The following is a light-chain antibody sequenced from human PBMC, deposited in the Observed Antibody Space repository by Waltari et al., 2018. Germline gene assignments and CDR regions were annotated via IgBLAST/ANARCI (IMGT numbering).Light chain of an antibody. V-gene: IGKV3-20*01. CDR2: GAS. J-gene: IGKJ2*01. CDR3: QHYGSSPET. CDR1: QSVTSNY. Sequence: EMVLTQSPDTRSLSPAERATLSCRASQSVTSNYLAWYQQKPGQAPRLLIYGASSRATDIPGRFSGSGSGTDFTLTISRLEPEDFAVYYCQHYGSSPETFGQGTKLEIK.